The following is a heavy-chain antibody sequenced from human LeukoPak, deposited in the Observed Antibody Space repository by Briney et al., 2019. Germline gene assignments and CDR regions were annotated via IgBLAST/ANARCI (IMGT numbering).Heavy chain of an antibody. CDR2: IYSGGST. J-gene: IGHJ3*02. CDR3: ARDRARMSSGYIDAFDI. Sequence: HPGGSLRLSCAASGFTVSSNYMSWVRQAPGKGLEWVSVIYSGGSTYYADSVKGRFTISRDNSKNTLYLQMNSLRAEDTAVYYCARDRARMSSGYIDAFDIWGQGTMVTVSS. CDR1: GFTVSSNY. D-gene: IGHD3-22*01. V-gene: IGHV3-53*01.